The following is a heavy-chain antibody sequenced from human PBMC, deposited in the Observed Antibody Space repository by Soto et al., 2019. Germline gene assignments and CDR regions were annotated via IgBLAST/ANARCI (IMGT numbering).Heavy chain of an antibody. CDR2: ISGSGGST. CDR3: AKQGSSWISVFDY. V-gene: IGHV3-23*01. CDR1: GFTFSSYA. D-gene: IGHD6-13*01. Sequence: GGSLRLSCAASGFTFSSYAISWVRQAPGKGLEWVSAISGSGGSTYYADSVKGRFTISRDNSKNTLYLQMNSLRAEDTAVYYCAKQGSSWISVFDYWGQGTLVTVSS. J-gene: IGHJ4*02.